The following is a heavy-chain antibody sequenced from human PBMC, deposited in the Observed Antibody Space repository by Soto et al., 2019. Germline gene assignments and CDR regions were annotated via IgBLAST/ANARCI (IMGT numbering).Heavy chain of an antibody. D-gene: IGHD6-19*01. V-gene: IGHV3-48*02. J-gene: IGHJ3*02. CDR1: GFTFSTYS. CDR2: VSSSSTTI. Sequence: GGSLRLSCAAFGFTFSTYSMNWVRQAPGKGLEWVSYVSSSSTTIYYADSVKGRFTISRDSAKSSLYLQMNSLRDEDTAVYYCARTRTSSVAVAGYAFEIWGQGTMVTVSS. CDR3: ARTRTSSVAVAGYAFEI.